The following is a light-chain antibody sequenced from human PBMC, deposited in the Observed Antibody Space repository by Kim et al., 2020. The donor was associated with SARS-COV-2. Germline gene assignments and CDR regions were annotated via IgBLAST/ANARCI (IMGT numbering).Light chain of an antibody. Sequence: APERTARITSEGDSIGSESVHWYQEKPGQAHVLVIYYDSVRPSGIPERFSGSSSGNPATLTISRVEAGDEADYYCQVWESNSDHWVFGGGTQLTVL. CDR1: SIGSES. V-gene: IGLV3-21*01. J-gene: IGLJ2*01. CDR3: QVWESNSDHWV. CDR2: YDS.